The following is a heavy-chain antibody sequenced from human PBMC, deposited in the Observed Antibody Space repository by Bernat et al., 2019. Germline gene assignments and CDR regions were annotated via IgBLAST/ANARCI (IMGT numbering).Heavy chain of an antibody. Sequence: QVQLVESGGGLVKPGGSLRLSCAASGFTFSDYYMSWIRQAPGKGLEWVSYISSSSSYTNYADSVKGRFTISRDNAKNSLYLQMNSLRAEDTAVYYCARRTPFYDILTGPNYGMDVWGQGTTVTVSS. CDR1: GFTFSDYY. J-gene: IGHJ6*02. V-gene: IGHV3-11*05. CDR3: ARRTPFYDILTGPNYGMDV. CDR2: ISSSSSYT. D-gene: IGHD3-9*01.